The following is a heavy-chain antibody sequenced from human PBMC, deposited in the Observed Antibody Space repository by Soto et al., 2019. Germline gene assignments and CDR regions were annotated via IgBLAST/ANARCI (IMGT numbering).Heavy chain of an antibody. CDR3: TTVLPAATDYYYYYMDV. J-gene: IGHJ6*03. D-gene: IGHD2-2*01. Sequence: EGQLVESGGGLVKPGGSLRLSCAASGFTFKNAWMSWVRQAPGKGLEWVGRIKSEIDGGTTDFAAPVKGRFTISRDDSKNTLLLQMSSLKSEDTAVYYCTTVLPAATDYYYYYMDVWGKGTTVTVSS. CDR2: IKSEIDGGTT. CDR1: GFTFKNAW. V-gene: IGHV3-15*01.